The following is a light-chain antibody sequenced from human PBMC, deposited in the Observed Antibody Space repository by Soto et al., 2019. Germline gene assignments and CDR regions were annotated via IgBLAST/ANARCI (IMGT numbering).Light chain of an antibody. CDR3: QQYGSSPWT. CDR1: QSVSSSY. Sequence: EIVLTQSPGTLSLSPGERATLSCRASQSVSSSYLAWYQQKPGQAPRLLIYGPSSRATCIPDRFSGSGYGTDFTLTISRLEPEDFGVYYCQQYGSSPWTFGQGTKVEIK. V-gene: IGKV3-20*01. CDR2: GPS. J-gene: IGKJ1*01.